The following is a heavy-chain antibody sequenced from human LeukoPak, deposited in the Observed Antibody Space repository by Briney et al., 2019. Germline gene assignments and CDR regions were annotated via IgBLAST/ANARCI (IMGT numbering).Heavy chain of an antibody. CDR3: ATAAWNDYVWGSYPYDAFDI. D-gene: IGHD3-16*02. CDR1: GYTFTGYY. V-gene: IGHV1-24*01. J-gene: IGHJ3*02. CDR2: FDPEDGET. Sequence: ASVKVSCKASGYTFTGYYMHWVRQAPGKGLEWMGGFDPEDGETIYAQKFQGRVTMTEDTSTDTAYMELSSLRSEDTAVYYCATAAWNDYVWGSYPYDAFDIWGQGTMVTVSS.